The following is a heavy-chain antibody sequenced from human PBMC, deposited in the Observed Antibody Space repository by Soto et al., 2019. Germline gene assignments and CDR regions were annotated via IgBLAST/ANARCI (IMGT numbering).Heavy chain of an antibody. Sequence: QVQLVESGGGVVQPGRSLRLSCAGSGFTFSNYGLHWVRQAPGKGLEWVAVISYDGSHKYYADSVKGRFTISRDNSYNMLYLQMVSLRAEDTAVYYCAKDGAPRYCGRSSCHPAGAYWGQGTRVTVSS. V-gene: IGHV3-30*18. CDR1: GFTFSNYG. CDR2: ISYDGSHK. D-gene: IGHD2-15*01. CDR3: AKDGAPRYCGRSSCHPAGAY. J-gene: IGHJ4*02.